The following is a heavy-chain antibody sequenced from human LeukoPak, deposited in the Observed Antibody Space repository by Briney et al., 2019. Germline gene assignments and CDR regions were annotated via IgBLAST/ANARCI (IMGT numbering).Heavy chain of an antibody. Sequence: GGSLRLSCAASGFTFSSYEMNWVRQAPGKGLEWVSHISSIGTTIYYADAVKGRFTISRDNAKNSLFLQMNSLRAEDTAVYYCAVGGGYWGQGTLVTVSS. V-gene: IGHV3-48*03. CDR1: GFTFSSYE. D-gene: IGHD3-16*01. J-gene: IGHJ4*02. CDR3: AVGGGY. CDR2: ISSIGTTI.